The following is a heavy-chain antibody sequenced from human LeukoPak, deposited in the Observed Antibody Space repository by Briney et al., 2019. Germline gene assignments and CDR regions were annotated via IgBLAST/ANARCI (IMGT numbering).Heavy chain of an antibody. J-gene: IGHJ3*02. CDR1: GGSISSYY. D-gene: IGHD5-18*01. V-gene: IGHV4-59*01. CDR2: IYYSGST. Sequence: PSETLSLTCTVSGGSISSYYWSWIRQPPGKGLEWIGYIYYSGSTNYNPSLKSRVTISVDTSKNQFSLKLSSVTAADTAVYYCARGDVDTARVDIWGQGTMVTVSS. CDR3: ARGDVDTARVDI.